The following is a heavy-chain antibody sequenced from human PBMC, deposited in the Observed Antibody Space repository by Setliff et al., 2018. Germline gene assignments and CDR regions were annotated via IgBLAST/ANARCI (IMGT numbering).Heavy chain of an antibody. Sequence: SETLSLTCTVSGGSISSHYWTWIRQPAGKGLEWIGRLYTSGDTNYNPSLKSRVSMSLDTSKNQFSLKLSSVTAADTAVYYCARGRNIEARLLDSWGQGHLVTVSS. V-gene: IGHV4-4*07. J-gene: IGHJ4*02. CDR1: GGSISSHY. D-gene: IGHD6-6*01. CDR2: LYTSGDT. CDR3: ARGRNIEARLLDS.